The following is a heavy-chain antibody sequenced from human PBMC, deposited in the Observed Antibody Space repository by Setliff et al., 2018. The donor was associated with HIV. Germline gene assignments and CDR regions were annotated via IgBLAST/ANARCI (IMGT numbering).Heavy chain of an antibody. CDR1: GGSISSHY. Sequence: SETLSLTCTVSGGSISSHYWSWIRQPPGKGLEWIGYIFYSGITNYNPSLKSRVTISVDTSKNQFSLKLSSVTAADTAVYYCARHGNYDFWSVLGNWYFDLWGRGTLVTVSS. D-gene: IGHD3-3*01. CDR3: ARHGNYDFWSVLGNWYFDL. J-gene: IGHJ2*01. V-gene: IGHV4-59*08. CDR2: IFYSGIT.